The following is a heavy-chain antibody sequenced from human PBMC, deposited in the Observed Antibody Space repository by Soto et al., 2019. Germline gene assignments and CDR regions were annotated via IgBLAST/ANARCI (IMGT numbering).Heavy chain of an antibody. D-gene: IGHD5-12*01. V-gene: IGHV3-30*18. CDR3: AKTGVLGWLQPHNHFYIDY. CDR2: ISYDGSNK. J-gene: IGHJ4*02. Sequence: GGSLRLSCAASGFTFSSYGMHWVRQAPGRGLEWVAVISYDGSNKYYADSVKGRFTISRDNSKNTLYLQMNSLRAEDTAVYYCAKTGVLGWLQPHNHFYIDYWGQGTLVTVFS. CDR1: GFTFSSYG.